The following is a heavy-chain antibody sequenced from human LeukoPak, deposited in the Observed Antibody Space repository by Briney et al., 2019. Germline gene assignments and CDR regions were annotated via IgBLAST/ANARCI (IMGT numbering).Heavy chain of an antibody. D-gene: IGHD3-9*01. CDR2: ISGSGGST. CDR1: RFTVSSYA. J-gene: IGHJ4*02. CDR3: AKFGRLVNPGY. Sequence: SGGSLRLSCAASRFTVSSYAISWVRQAPGKGLEWVSAISGSGGSTYYADSVKGRFTISRDNSKNTLYLQMNSLRAEDTAVYYWAKFGRLVNPGYWGQGTLVTVSS. V-gene: IGHV3-23*01.